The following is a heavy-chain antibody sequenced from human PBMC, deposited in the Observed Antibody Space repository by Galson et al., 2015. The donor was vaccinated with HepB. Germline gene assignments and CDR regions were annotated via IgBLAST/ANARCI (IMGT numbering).Heavy chain of an antibody. Sequence: SVKVSCKASGYTFNGYYMHWVRQAPGQGLEWMGRINPNSGDTNYAQKFQGRVSMTRDSSISTAYMELTRIISDDTAVYYCMRGKYYYDSSGYFAYWGQGTLVTISS. J-gene: IGHJ4*02. CDR1: GYTFNGYY. V-gene: IGHV1-2*06. CDR3: MRGKYYYDSSGYFAY. CDR2: INPNSGDT. D-gene: IGHD3-22*01.